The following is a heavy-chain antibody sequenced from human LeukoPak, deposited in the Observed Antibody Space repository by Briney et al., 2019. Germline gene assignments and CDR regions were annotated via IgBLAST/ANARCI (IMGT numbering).Heavy chain of an antibody. J-gene: IGHJ4*02. CDR1: GFTFSSYG. CDR2: IRYDGSNK. CDR3: AKKVPGYSSSWYDY. D-gene: IGHD6-13*01. V-gene: IGHV3-30*02. Sequence: GGSLRLSCAASGFTFSSYGMHWVRQAPGKGLEWVAFIRYDGSNKYYADSVKGRFTISRDNSKNTLYLQMNSLRAEDTAVYYCAKKVPGYSSSWYDYWGQGTLVTVSS.